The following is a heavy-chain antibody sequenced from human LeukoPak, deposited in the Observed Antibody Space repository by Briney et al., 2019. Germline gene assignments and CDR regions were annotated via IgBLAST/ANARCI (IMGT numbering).Heavy chain of an antibody. CDR3: ARDRDYCSSTSCYADAFDI. CDR2: ISSSSSYI. D-gene: IGHD2-2*01. V-gene: IGHV3-21*01. CDR1: GFTFSSYS. J-gene: IGHJ3*02. Sequence: GGSLRLSCAASGFTFSSYSMNWVRQAPGKGLEWVSSISSSSSYIYYADPVRGRFTISRDNAKNSLYLQMNSLRAEDTAVYYCARDRDYCSSTSCYADAFDIWGQGTMVTVSS.